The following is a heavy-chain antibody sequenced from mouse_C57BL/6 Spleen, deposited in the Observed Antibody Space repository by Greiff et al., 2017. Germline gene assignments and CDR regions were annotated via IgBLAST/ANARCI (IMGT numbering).Heavy chain of an antibody. CDR1: GYSFTDSN. V-gene: IGHV1-39*01. CDR3: AKSFATVVAPWGAMDY. Sequence: EVQLQQSGPELVKPGASVKISCKASGYSFTDSNMNWVKQSNGKSLEWIGVINPNNGTTSYNQKFKGKATLTADQSSSTAYMQLNSLTSEDSAVYYAAKSFATVVAPWGAMDYWGQGTSVTVSS. J-gene: IGHJ4*01. D-gene: IGHD1-1*01. CDR2: INPNNGTT.